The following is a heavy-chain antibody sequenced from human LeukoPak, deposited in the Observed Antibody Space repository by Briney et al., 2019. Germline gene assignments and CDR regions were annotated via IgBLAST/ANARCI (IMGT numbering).Heavy chain of an antibody. CDR3: ARSDSGYDSRNYYYYYYMDV. CDR1: GGSFSGYY. CDR2: INHSGST. V-gene: IGHV4-34*01. J-gene: IGHJ6*03. D-gene: IGHD5-12*01. Sequence: SETLSLTCAVYGGSFSGYYWSWIRQPPGKGLEFIGEINHSGSTNYNPSLKGRVTVSVDTSKNQFSLKLSSVTAADTAIYYCARSDSGYDSRNYYYYYYMDVWGRGTTVTVSS.